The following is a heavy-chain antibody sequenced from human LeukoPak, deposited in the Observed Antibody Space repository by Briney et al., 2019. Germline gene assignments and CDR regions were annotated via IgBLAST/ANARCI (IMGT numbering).Heavy chain of an antibody. D-gene: IGHD5-24*01. CDR1: EFTFSTYA. Sequence: PGGSLRLSCAASEFTFSTYAMGWVRQAPGKGLEWVSSISSSSSYIYYADSVKGRFTISRDNAKNSLYLQMNSLRAEDTAVYYCARAGDGYNYDAFDIWGQGTMVTVSS. CDR3: ARAGDGYNYDAFDI. V-gene: IGHV3-21*01. CDR2: ISSSSSYI. J-gene: IGHJ3*02.